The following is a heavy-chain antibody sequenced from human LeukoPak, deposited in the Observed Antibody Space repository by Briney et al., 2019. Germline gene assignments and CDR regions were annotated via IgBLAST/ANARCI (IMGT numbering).Heavy chain of an antibody. CDR1: GFTFSSYG. Sequence: GGSLRLSCAASGFTFSSYGMHWVRQALGKGLEWVAVIWYDASNKYYADSVKGRFTISRDNSQNTLYLQMSSLTADDTAVYYCAKSRRITIFGVVITDYYYGMDVWGQGTTVTVSS. CDR3: AKSRRITIFGVVITDYYYGMDV. J-gene: IGHJ6*02. D-gene: IGHD3-3*01. V-gene: IGHV3-33*06. CDR2: IWYDASNK.